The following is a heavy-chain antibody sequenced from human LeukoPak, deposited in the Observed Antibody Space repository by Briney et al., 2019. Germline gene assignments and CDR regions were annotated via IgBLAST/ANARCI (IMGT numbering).Heavy chain of an antibody. D-gene: IGHD4-23*01. CDR1: GFXFKTYW. CDR2: RNSDGSST. Sequence: GGSLRLSCAASGFXFKTYWMHWVRQAPGKGRVWVSCRNSDGSSTSYADSVRGRFTISRDNAKNTLYLQMNSLRAEDTAVYYCARDLKGPVNDVFDMWGQGTMVTVSS. V-gene: IGHV3-74*01. J-gene: IGHJ3*02. CDR3: ARDLKGPVNDVFDM.